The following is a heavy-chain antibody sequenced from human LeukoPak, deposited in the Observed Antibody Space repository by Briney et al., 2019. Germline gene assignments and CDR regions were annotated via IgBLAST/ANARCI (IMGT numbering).Heavy chain of an antibody. CDR1: GYTFTGYY. CDR3: AAVAGGFDY. Sequence: ASVKVSCKASGYTFTGYYMHWVRQAPGQGLEWMGWVSPNSGGTNYAQKFQGRVTMTRDTSISTAYMELSRLRSDDTAVYYCAAVAGGFDYWGQGTLVTVSS. V-gene: IGHV1-2*02. D-gene: IGHD6-19*01. J-gene: IGHJ4*02. CDR2: VSPNSGGT.